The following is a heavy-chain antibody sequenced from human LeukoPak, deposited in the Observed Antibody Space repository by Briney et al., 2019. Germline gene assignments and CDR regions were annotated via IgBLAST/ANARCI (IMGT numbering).Heavy chain of an antibody. J-gene: IGHJ5*02. D-gene: IGHD2-2*01. CDR1: GGSISSSSYY. CDR3: ARDSFYCSSTSCYGSGWFDP. Sequence: SETLSLTCTVSGGSISSSSYYWGWIRQPPGKGLEWIGSIYYSGSTYYNPSLKSRVTISVDTSKNQFSLKLSSVTAADTAVYYCARDSFYCSSTSCYGSGWFDPWGQGTLVTVSS. V-gene: IGHV4-39*07. CDR2: IYYSGST.